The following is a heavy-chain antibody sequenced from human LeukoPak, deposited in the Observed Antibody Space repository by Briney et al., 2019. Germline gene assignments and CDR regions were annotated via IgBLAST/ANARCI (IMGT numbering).Heavy chain of an antibody. CDR1: GFTFSTYA. CDR2: ISGSGDST. Sequence: GGSLRLSCAASGFTFSTYAVNWVRQAPGKGLEWVSTISGSGDSTYYADSVKGRFTISRDNSKDTLYLQMNSLRAEDTAVYYCAKRYKGFHFDYWGQGSLVTVSS. J-gene: IGHJ4*02. D-gene: IGHD2-2*02. V-gene: IGHV3-23*01. CDR3: AKRYKGFHFDY.